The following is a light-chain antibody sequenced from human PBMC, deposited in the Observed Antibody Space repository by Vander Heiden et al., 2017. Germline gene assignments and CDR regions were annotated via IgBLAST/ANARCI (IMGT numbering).Light chain of an antibody. Sequence: DIQLTQSPSFLSASVGDRVTITCRASQGISSYLAWYQQNPGKAPKLLIYAASTLESGVAARFSGSGSGTEFTLTISSLQPEDFATFYCQEVYSYPYTFGQGTKLEIK. V-gene: IGKV1-9*01. J-gene: IGKJ2*01. CDR2: AAS. CDR3: QEVYSYPYT. CDR1: QGISSY.